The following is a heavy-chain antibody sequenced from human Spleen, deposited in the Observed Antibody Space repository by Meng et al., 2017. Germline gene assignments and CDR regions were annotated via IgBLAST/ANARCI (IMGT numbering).Heavy chain of an antibody. CDR3: ARVVSVMGLSGYCFEN. V-gene: IGHV4-59*01. CDR2: IFYSGSNSGST. D-gene: IGHD6-25*01. J-gene: IGHJ4*02. CDR1: GGSISRYY. Sequence: SETLSLTCSVSGGSISRYYWNWIRQPPRKGLEWIGYIFYSGSNSGSTNYNPSLKSRVTISVDTSKNQFSLELNSVTATDTGVYYCARVVSVMGLSGYCFENWGQGALVTVSS.